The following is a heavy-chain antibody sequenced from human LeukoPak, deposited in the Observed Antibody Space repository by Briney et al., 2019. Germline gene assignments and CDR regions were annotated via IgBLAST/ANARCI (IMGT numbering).Heavy chain of an antibody. V-gene: IGHV3-48*01. CDR2: ISSSSSTI. J-gene: IGHJ4*02. CDR3: ARDLTGYARYFDY. Sequence: PGGSLRLSCAASGFTFSSYSMNWVRQAPGKGLEWVSYISSSSSTIYYADSVKGRFTISGDNAKNSLYLQMNSLRAEDTAVYYCARDLTGYARYFDYWGQGTLVTVSS. CDR1: GFTFSSYS. D-gene: IGHD3-9*01.